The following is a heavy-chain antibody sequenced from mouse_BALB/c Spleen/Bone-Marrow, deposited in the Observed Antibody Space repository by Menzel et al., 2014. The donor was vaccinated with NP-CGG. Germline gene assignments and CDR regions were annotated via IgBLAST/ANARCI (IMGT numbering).Heavy chain of an antibody. V-gene: IGHV2-2*02. D-gene: IGHD2-14*01. CDR1: GFSLTSYG. CDR2: IWSGGST. CDR3: ARNGGAYYRYYYAMDY. Sequence: VQLVESGPGLVQPSQRLSIPCTVSGFSLTSYGVHWVRQSPGKGLEWLGVIWSGGSTDYNAAFISRLSISKDNSKSQVFFKMNSLQANDTAIYYCARNGGAYYRYYYAMDYWGQGTSVTVSS. J-gene: IGHJ4*01.